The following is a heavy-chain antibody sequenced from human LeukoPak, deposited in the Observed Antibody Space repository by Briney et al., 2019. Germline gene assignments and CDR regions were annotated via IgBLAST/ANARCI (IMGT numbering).Heavy chain of an antibody. V-gene: IGHV4-31*03. CDR2: IYYSGST. CDR1: GGSISSGGYY. Sequence: PSETLSLTCTVSGGSISSGGYYWSWIRQHPGKGLEWIGYIYYSGSTYYNPSLKSRVTISVDTSKNQFSLELSSVTAADTAVYYCARCIAARPWADYWVQGTLVTVSS. CDR3: ARCIAARPWADY. J-gene: IGHJ4*02. D-gene: IGHD6-6*01.